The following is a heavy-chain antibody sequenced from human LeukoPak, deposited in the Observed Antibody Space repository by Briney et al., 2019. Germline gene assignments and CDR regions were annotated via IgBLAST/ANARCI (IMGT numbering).Heavy chain of an antibody. Sequence: GESLKISCGASGFTFSNYAMSWVRQAPGKGLEWVSAISSTGGSTSYADSVKGRLTISRDNSKSTLYLRINSLRVEDTAVYFCAKDHSEGTTWYQTVAYFDCWGQGTLVSVSS. CDR3: AKDHSEGTTWYQTVAYFDC. CDR2: ISSTGGST. V-gene: IGHV3-23*01. D-gene: IGHD1-14*01. CDR1: GFTFSNYA. J-gene: IGHJ4*02.